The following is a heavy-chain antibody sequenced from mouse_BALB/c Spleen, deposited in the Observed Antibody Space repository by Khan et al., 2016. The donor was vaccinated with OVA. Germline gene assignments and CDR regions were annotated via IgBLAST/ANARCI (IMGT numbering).Heavy chain of an antibody. V-gene: IGHV14-1*02. CDR2: IDPENGNT. J-gene: IGHJ3*01. D-gene: IGHD2-3*01. CDR1: GFNIKDYY. CDR3: ARDGYSPWFAY. Sequence: EVQLQESGAELVRPGALVKLSCKASGFNIKDYYIHWVKQRPEQGLEWIGWIDPENGNTIYDPKFQGKATITADTSSNTAYLQPSSLTSEDTAVYYCARDGYSPWFAYWGQGTLVTVSA.